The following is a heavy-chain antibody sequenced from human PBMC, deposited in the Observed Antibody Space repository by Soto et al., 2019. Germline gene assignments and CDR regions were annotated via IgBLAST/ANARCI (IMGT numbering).Heavy chain of an antibody. J-gene: IGHJ4*02. Sequence: NPSETLSLTCAVYGGSFSGYYWSWIRQPPGKGLEWIGEINHDGSTNYNPSLKSRVTISVDTSKNQFSLNLSSVTAADTAVYYCARDCGGGSCCFDYWGQGNLVTVSS. V-gene: IGHV4-34*01. D-gene: IGHD2-15*01. CDR1: GGSFSGYY. CDR2: INHDGST. CDR3: ARDCGGGSCCFDY.